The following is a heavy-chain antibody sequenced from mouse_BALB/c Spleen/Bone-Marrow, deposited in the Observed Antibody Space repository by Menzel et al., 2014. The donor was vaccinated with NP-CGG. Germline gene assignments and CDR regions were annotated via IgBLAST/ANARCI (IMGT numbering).Heavy chain of an antibody. D-gene: IGHD2-4*01. Sequence: QVQLQQSGAELVKPGASVKLSCKASGYTFTSYWMHWVKQRPGQGLEWIGGINPSNGRTNYNEKFKSKATLTVDKSSSTAYMKLSSLTSEDSAVYYCARWGITLAYWGQGTLVTVSA. CDR3: ARWGITLAY. J-gene: IGHJ3*01. CDR1: GYTFTSYW. CDR2: INPSNGRT. V-gene: IGHV1S81*02.